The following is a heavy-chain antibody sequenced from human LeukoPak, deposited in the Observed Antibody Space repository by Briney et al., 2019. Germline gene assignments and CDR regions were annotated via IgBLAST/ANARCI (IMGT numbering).Heavy chain of an antibody. Sequence: GGSLRLSCAASGFTFSSYSMNWVRQAPGKGLEWVSSISSSSSYIYYSYSVKGRFTISRDNAKNSLYLQMNSLRAEDTAVYYCAQPYYYDSSGYSAYWGQGTLVTVSS. CDR2: ISSSSSYI. V-gene: IGHV3-21*01. CDR3: AQPYYYDSSGYSAY. D-gene: IGHD3-22*01. CDR1: GFTFSSYS. J-gene: IGHJ4*02.